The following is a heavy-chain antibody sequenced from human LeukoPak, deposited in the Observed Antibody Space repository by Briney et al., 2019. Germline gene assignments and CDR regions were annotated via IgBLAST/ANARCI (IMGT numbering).Heavy chain of an antibody. J-gene: IGHJ2*01. D-gene: IGHD4-23*01. Sequence: GGSLSLSCAASRFTFSNYAMSWVRQAPGKGLEWVSGISGSGSSTYYADSVKGRFTISRDNSKNTMYLQTTILRAEDTAVYYCAKDLYGGSVYWYFGLWGRGTLVTVSS. CDR2: ISGSGSST. V-gene: IGHV3-23*01. CDR3: AKDLYGGSVYWYFGL. CDR1: RFTFSNYA.